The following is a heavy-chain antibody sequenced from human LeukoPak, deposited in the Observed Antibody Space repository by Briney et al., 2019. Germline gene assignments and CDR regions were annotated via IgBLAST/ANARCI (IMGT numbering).Heavy chain of an antibody. V-gene: IGHV4-4*02. CDR1: GGSISSSNW. J-gene: IGHJ4*02. CDR2: IYHSGST. CDR3: ARMNVGEARLGDDGY. Sequence: SGTLSLTCAVSGGSISSSNWWSWVRQPPGKGLEWIGEIYHSGSTNYNPSLKSRVTISVDKSKNQFSLKLSSVTAADTAVYYCARMNVGEARLGDDGYWGQGTLVTVSS. D-gene: IGHD5-12*01.